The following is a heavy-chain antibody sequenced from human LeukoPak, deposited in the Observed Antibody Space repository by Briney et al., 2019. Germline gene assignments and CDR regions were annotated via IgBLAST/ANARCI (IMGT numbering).Heavy chain of an antibody. Sequence: PGGSLRLSCAASGFTFSSYSMNWVRQAPGKGLEWVSFISGSSNYIYYADSVKGRFTISRDNAKNSLYPQVNSLRAEDTAVYYCARLLGYYFYYGMDVWGQGTTVTVSS. J-gene: IGHJ6*02. V-gene: IGHV3-21*01. CDR1: GFTFSSYS. CDR3: ARLLGYYFYYGMDV. D-gene: IGHD1-26*01. CDR2: ISGSSNYI.